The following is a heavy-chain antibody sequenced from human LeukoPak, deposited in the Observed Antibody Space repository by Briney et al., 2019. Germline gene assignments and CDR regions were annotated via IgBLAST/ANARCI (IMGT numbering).Heavy chain of an antibody. CDR3: ARDNSARDEAWWFNP. CDR1: GYTFTSHG. CDR2: ISTYNGNT. D-gene: IGHD5-24*01. V-gene: IGHV1-18*01. J-gene: IGHJ5*02. Sequence: ASVKVSCKASGYTFTSHGISWVRQAPGQGLEWMGWISTYNGNTNYAQKLQGRVTLTRDMSTSTDYLELSSLRSEDTAVYYCARDNSARDEAWWFNPWGQGTLVTVSS.